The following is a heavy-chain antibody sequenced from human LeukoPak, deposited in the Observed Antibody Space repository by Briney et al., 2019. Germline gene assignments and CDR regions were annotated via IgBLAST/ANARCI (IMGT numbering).Heavy chain of an antibody. CDR1: GFTFDDYT. D-gene: IGHD1-1*01. V-gene: IGHV3-43*01. CDR3: AKGIISIQLERRGEYYYGMDV. Sequence: GGSLRLSCAASGFTFDDYTMHWVRQAPGKGLEWVSLISWDGGSTYYADSVKGRFTISRDNSKNFLYLQMNSLRTEDTALYYCAKGIISIQLERRGEYYYGMDVWGQGTTVTVSS. J-gene: IGHJ6*02. CDR2: ISWDGGST.